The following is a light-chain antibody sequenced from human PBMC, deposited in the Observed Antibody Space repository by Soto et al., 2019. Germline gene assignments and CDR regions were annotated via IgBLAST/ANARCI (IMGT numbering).Light chain of an antibody. CDR1: QYVNSNY. Sequence: VLTQSPGTLSLSPGERATLSCRASQYVNSNYLAWYQRRPGQPPRLLIHTASRRATGIPDRFSGSGSGTDFTLTISSLEPEDFAVYYCQQRTNWHITFGQGTRLEI. CDR3: QQRTNWHIT. CDR2: TAS. J-gene: IGKJ5*01. V-gene: IGKV3D-20*02.